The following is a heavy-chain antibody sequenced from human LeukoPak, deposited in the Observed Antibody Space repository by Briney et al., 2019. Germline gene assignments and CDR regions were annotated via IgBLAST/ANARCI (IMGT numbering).Heavy chain of an antibody. CDR2: ITPNSGGT. CDR3: ARGPPYCSSTSCRFFGY. D-gene: IGHD2-2*01. CDR1: GYTFTGYY. Sequence: ASVKVYCKASGYTFTGYYMQWVRQAPGQGLEWMGWITPNSGGTNYAQKFQGRVTMTRDTSISTAYMELSRLRSDDTAVYYCARGPPYCSSTSCRFFGYWGQGTLVTVSS. V-gene: IGHV1-2*02. J-gene: IGHJ4*02.